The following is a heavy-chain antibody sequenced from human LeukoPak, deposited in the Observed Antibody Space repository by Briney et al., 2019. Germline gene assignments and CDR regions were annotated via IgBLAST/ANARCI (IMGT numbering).Heavy chain of an antibody. V-gene: IGHV4-34*01. CDR3: SRGSDTYKSGVD. J-gene: IGHJ4*02. CDR2: IHPSGCT. D-gene: IGHD1-26*01. CDR1: GGSFSGYY. Sequence: SETLSLTCVVYGGSFSGYYWSWIRQPPGKGLEWIGEIHPSGCTNYNPSLKCRVTISVDTSKNQFSLKLSSVNAAHTAVYFCSRGSDTYKSGVDWGQGTLVTVSS.